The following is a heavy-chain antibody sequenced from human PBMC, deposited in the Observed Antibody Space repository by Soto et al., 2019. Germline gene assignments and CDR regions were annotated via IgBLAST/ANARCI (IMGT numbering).Heavy chain of an antibody. D-gene: IGHD3-22*01. J-gene: IGHJ4*02. V-gene: IGHV3-49*03. Sequence: GGSLRLSCTASGFTFGDYAMSWFRQAPGKGLEWVGFIRSKAYGGTTEYAASVKGRFTISRDDSKSIAYLQMNSLKTEDTAVYYCTRQITMIVVSVSYFDYWGQGTLVTVSS. CDR2: IRSKAYGGTT. CDR3: TRQITMIVVSVSYFDY. CDR1: GFTFGDYA.